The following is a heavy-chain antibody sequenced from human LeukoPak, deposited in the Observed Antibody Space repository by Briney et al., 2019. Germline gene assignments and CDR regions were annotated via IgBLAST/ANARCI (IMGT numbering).Heavy chain of an antibody. D-gene: IGHD3-22*01. CDR3: ARARYSDSSAYYPIDY. Sequence: GGSLRLSCAASGFTFRSYWMTWVRQAPGKGLEWLANIKENGSEKYHVDSVKGRFTISRDNAKNSLYLQMNSLRAEDTAVYYCARARYSDSSAYYPIDYWGQGTLVTVSS. CDR1: GFTFRSYW. V-gene: IGHV3-7*01. CDR2: IKENGSEK. J-gene: IGHJ4*02.